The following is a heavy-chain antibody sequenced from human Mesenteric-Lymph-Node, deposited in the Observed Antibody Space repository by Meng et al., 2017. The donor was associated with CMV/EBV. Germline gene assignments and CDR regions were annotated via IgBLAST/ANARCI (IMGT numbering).Heavy chain of an antibody. V-gene: IGHV3-7*01. CDR1: GLTFNDHW. CDR3: AAYSNCLSF. CDR2: INPDSKQR. J-gene: IGHJ3*01. D-gene: IGHD4-11*01. Sequence: GESLKISCAVSGLTFNDHWMSWVRQAPGKGPEWVANINPDSKQRYYVESVKGRLTISRDNARNALYLQMNSLRAEDTAVYFCAAYSNCLSFWGQGTMVTVSS.